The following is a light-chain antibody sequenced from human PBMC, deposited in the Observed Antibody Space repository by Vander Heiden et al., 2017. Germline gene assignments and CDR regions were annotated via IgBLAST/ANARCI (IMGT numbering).Light chain of an antibody. J-gene: IGLJ2*01. CDR2: DDS. CDR3: QVWDSDNDHVV. V-gene: IGLV3-21*02. CDR1: NIGRKS. Sequence: SYVLPQPPSVSVAPRQTARITCGGNNIGRKSVHWHQQKPGQAPVLVVYDDSDRPSGIPERFSGSNSGNTATLTISRVEAGDEADYYCQVWDSDNDHVVFGGGTKLTVL.